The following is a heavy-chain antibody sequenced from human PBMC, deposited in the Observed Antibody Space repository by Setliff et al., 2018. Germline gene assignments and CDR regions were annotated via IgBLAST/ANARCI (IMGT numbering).Heavy chain of an antibody. J-gene: IGHJ5*02. CDR2: MYYIGSY. CDR3: ARSHHLVLTNWFDA. D-gene: IGHD1-26*01. Sequence: ETLSLTCSVSGDSITRSGYYWGWVRQSPGKRLKWIGSMYYIGSYDYNPSLKSRVTISLDTSKNQFSLKLTSVTAADTAVYYCARSHHLVLTNWFDAWGQGIRVTVSS. V-gene: IGHV4-39*07. CDR1: GDSITRSGYY.